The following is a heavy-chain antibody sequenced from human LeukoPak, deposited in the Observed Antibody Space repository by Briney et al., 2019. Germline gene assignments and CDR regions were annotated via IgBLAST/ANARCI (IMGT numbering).Heavy chain of an antibody. Sequence: GGSLRLSCAASGFTFSSYGMHWVRQAPGKGLEWVAFIRYDGSNKYYADSVKGRFTISRDNSKNTLYLQMNSLRAEDTAVYYCAKIMRRNSGSLDYWGQGTLVTVSS. CDR3: AKIMRRNSGSLDY. D-gene: IGHD3-10*01. V-gene: IGHV3-30*02. CDR1: GFTFSSYG. J-gene: IGHJ4*02. CDR2: IRYDGSNK.